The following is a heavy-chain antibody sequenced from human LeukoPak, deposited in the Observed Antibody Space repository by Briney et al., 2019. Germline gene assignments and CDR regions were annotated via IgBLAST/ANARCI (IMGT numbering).Heavy chain of an antibody. V-gene: IGHV1-2*02. D-gene: IGHD6-6*01. CDR2: INPNSGGT. CDR1: GYTFTGYY. CDR3: ARSFPARRYYYYGMDV. J-gene: IGHJ6*02. Sequence: ASVKVSCKASGYTFTGYYMHWVRQAPGQGLEWMGWINPNSGGTNYAQKFRGRVTMTRDTSISTAYMELSRLRSDDTVVYYCARSFPARRYYYYGMDVWGQGTTVTVSS.